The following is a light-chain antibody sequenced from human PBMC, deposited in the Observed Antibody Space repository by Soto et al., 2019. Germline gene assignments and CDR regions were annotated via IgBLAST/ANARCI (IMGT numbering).Light chain of an antibody. Sequence: EIVLTQSPGTLSLSPGERATLSCRASQSVSSNYLAWYQQKPGQAPRLLIYGASSRATGIPDRFSGSGSGTDFTLTISRVEREDFAVYSCRRYGRSAYTFGQETTLEIK. V-gene: IGKV3-20*01. CDR2: GAS. CDR3: RRYGRSAYT. J-gene: IGKJ2*01. CDR1: QSVSSNY.